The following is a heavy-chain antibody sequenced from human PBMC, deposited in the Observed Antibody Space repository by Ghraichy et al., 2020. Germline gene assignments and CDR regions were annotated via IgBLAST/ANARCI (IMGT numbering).Heavy chain of an antibody. D-gene: IGHD3-3*01. J-gene: IGHJ4*02. CDR2: IKQDGSEK. CDR3: ARVKYDFWSGCFDY. CDR1: GFTFSSYW. Sequence: GESLNISCAASGFTFSSYWMSWVRQAPGKGLEWVANIKQDGSEKYYVDSVKGRFTISRDNAKNSLYLQMNSLRAEDTAVYYCARVKYDFWSGCFDYWGQGTLVTVSS. V-gene: IGHV3-7*03.